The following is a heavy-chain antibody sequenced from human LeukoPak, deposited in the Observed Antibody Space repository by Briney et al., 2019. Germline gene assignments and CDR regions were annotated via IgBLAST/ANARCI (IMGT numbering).Heavy chain of an antibody. D-gene: IGHD3-22*01. CDR3: AKDYYYDSSGYYYGDAFDI. V-gene: IGHV3-23*01. Sequence: GGSLRLSCAASGFTFSAYAMAWVRQAPGNGLDWVSTLSGSGGTTYSADSVKGRFTISRDNSKNILYLQVNSLRAGDTAVYYCAKDYYYDSSGYYYGDAFDIWGQGTMVTVSS. J-gene: IGHJ3*02. CDR1: GFTFSAYA. CDR2: LSGSGGTT.